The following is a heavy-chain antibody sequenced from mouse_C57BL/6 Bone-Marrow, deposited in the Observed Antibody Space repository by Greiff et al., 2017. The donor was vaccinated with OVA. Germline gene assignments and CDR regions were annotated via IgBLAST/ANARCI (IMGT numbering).Heavy chain of an antibody. CDR3: ARWGSLYDGYFHWYFDV. V-gene: IGHV1-62-3*01. CDR1: GYTFTSYW. CDR2: IDPNSGGT. D-gene: IGHD2-3*01. Sequence: QVQLKQPGAELVKPGASVKLSCKASGYTFTSYWMHWVKQRPGRGLEWIGRIDPNSGGTKYNEKFKGKATLTADKSSSTAYMELRSLTSEDSAVYFCARWGSLYDGYFHWYFDVWGTGTTVTVSS. J-gene: IGHJ1*03.